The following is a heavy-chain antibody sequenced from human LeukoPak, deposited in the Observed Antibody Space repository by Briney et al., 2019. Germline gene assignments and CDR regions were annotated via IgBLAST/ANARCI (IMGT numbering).Heavy chain of an antibody. Sequence: PSETLSLTCAVYGGSFSGYYWSWIRQPPGEGLEWIGEINHSRSTDYNPSLKSRVTISVDTSKNQFSLKLSSVTAADTAVYYCARIYGRDSDGYYYRWGQGTLVTVSS. V-gene: IGHV4-34*01. CDR1: GGSFSGYY. J-gene: IGHJ5*02. CDR2: INHSRST. D-gene: IGHD3-22*01. CDR3: ARIYGRDSDGYYYR.